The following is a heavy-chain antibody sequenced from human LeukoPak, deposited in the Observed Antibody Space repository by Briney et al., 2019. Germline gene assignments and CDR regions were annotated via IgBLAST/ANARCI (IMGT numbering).Heavy chain of an antibody. V-gene: IGHV3-23*01. CDR2: ISGSGGST. J-gene: IGHJ3*01. CDR1: GFSVSTTH. CDR3: AKGKVNHDGALDA. D-gene: IGHD2-21*01. Sequence: GGSLRLSCAASGFSVSTTHMTWVRQAPGKGLEWVSAISGSGGSTYYADSVKGRFTISRDNSKNTLYLQMNSLRAEDTAVYYCAKGKVNHDGALDAWGQGTLVTVSS.